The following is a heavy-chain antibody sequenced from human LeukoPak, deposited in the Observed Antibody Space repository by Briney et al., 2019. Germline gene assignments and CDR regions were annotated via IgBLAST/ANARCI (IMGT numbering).Heavy chain of an antibody. CDR3: ASSRRSEWLPYGGY. Sequence: LSLTCAVYGGSFSGYYMSWIRQAPGKGLEWVSYISSSGSTIYYADSVKGRFTISRDNAKNSLYLQMNSLRAEDTAVYYCASSRRSEWLPYGGYWGQGTLVTVSS. CDR1: GGSFSGYY. J-gene: IGHJ4*02. CDR2: ISSSGSTI. V-gene: IGHV3-11*01. D-gene: IGHD3-3*01.